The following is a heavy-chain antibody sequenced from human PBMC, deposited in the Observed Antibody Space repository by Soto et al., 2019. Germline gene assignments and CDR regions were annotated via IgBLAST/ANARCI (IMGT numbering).Heavy chain of an antibody. J-gene: IGHJ6*02. V-gene: IGHV3-33*01. CDR3: ARENKGRGYSFGLEV. CDR2: IWYAGRDK. Sequence: QVQLVESGGGVVQPGRSLRLSCAASGFTFSDYAMHWVRQAPGKGLEWVAVIWYAGRDKYYADSLKGRFTMSRAKSKNTMYLLMNTLSAEDTAVYYCARENKGRGYSFGLEVWCQWNSVTVSS. D-gene: IGHD5-12*01. CDR1: GFTFSDYA.